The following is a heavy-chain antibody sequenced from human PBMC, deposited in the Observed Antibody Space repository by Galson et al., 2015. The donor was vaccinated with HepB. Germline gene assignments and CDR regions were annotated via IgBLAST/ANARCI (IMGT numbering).Heavy chain of an antibody. J-gene: IGHJ4*02. Sequence: SVKVSCKASGVTFSNFAIAWVRQAPGQGLEWMGGIIPMFGVANYAQKFQGRVSMTADASPTTAYLELSGLRSEDTAMYYCARSIFGVEDYWGQGTLVSVSS. CDR3: ARSIFGVEDY. CDR2: IIPMFGVA. V-gene: IGHV1-69*13. CDR1: GVTFSNFA. D-gene: IGHD3-3*01.